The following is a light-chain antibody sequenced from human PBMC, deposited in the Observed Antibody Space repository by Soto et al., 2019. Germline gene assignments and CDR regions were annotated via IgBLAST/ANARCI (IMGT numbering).Light chain of an antibody. J-gene: IGKJ1*01. CDR1: QSISSY. CDR3: QQYNSYSWT. Sequence: DIQMTQSPSSLSASVGDRLTITCGASQSISSYVNWYQQKPGKAPELLIYDASSLESGVPSRFSGSGSATEFILTISSLQPDDFATYYCQQYNSYSWTFGQGTKVDIK. V-gene: IGKV1-5*01. CDR2: DAS.